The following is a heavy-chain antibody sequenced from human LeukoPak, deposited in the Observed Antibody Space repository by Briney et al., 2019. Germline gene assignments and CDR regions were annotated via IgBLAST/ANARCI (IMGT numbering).Heavy chain of an antibody. CDR2: ISPSGGST. J-gene: IGHJ3*01. CDR1: GFSFTNYY. V-gene: IGHV1-46*01. Sequence: ASVKVSCKASGFSFTNYYMHWVRQAPGRGLEWMGVISPSGGSTTYAERFQGRVTMTRDTSTGTVYMELNSLLSEDTAVYYCAREAYGRSSRDDAFDVWGQGTMVTVSS. D-gene: IGHD6-13*01. CDR3: AREAYGRSSRDDAFDV.